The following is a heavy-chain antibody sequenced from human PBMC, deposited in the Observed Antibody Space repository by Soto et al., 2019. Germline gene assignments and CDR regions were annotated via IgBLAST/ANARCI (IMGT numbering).Heavy chain of an antibody. D-gene: IGHD2-2*01. Sequence: SGPTLVNPTQTLTLTCTVSGFSLTTEEMRVSWIRQPPGKAPEWLALIDWDDDKYYRTSLKTRLTISKDTSKNQVVLTMTNMDPVDPATYSCARTYHLLFDNWGQGTLVTVSS. J-gene: IGHJ4*02. CDR1: GFSLTTEEMR. CDR3: ARTYHLLFDN. CDR2: IDWDDDK. V-gene: IGHV2-70*01.